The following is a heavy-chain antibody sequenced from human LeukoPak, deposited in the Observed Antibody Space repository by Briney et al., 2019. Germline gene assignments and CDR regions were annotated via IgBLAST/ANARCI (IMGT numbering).Heavy chain of an antibody. CDR1: GFTFSDYA. J-gene: IGHJ4*02. V-gene: IGHV3-23*01. CDR3: ARVQYDSSSPDY. D-gene: IGHD6-19*01. CDR2: LSGSGAGT. Sequence: GGSLRLSCAASGFTFSDYALGWVRQAPGRGLEWVATLSGSGAGTYYSDSVQGRFTISRDNSKNSMYQQMNSLRAEDTAVYYCARVQYDSSSPDYWGQGTLVTVSS.